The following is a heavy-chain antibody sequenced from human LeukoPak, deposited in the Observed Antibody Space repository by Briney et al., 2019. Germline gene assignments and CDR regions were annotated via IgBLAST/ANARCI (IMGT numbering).Heavy chain of an antibody. J-gene: IGHJ4*02. CDR3: ARRDYGGNSHFDC. CDR1: GYSFASHW. CDR2: IYPADSDT. D-gene: IGHD4-23*01. V-gene: IGHV5-51*01. Sequence: GESLKISCKGSGYSFASHWIGWVRQMPGKGLEWMGIIYPADSDTRYSPSFEGQVTISADKSISTAYLQWNSLKASDTAMYYCARRDYGGNSHFDCWGQGTLVTVSS.